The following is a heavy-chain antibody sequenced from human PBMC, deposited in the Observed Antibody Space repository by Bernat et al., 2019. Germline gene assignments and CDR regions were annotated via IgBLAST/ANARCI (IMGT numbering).Heavy chain of an antibody. Sequence: GQLGEAGGGWGQPGGSLRLSCAASGFPFSSYAMSWVRQAPGKGLEWVSAISGSGGSTYYADSVKGRFTISRDNSKNTLYLQMNSLRAEDTAVYYCAKVDYGSGSYYGAQNYWGQGTLVTVSS. CDR1: GFPFSSYA. CDR3: AKVDYGSGSYYGAQNY. J-gene: IGHJ4*02. D-gene: IGHD3-10*01. V-gene: IGHV3-23*04. CDR2: ISGSGGST.